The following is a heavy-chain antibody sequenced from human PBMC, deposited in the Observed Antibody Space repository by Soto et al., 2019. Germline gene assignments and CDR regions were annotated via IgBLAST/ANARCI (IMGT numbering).Heavy chain of an antibody. D-gene: IGHD3-22*01. J-gene: IGHJ3*02. V-gene: IGHV3-30-3*01. CDR3: ARWYYYDSSGYPQAFDI. CDR1: GFTFSSYA. CDR2: ISYDGSNK. Sequence: PGGSLRLSCAASGFTFSSYAMHWVRQAPGKGLEWVAVISYDGSNKYYADSVKGRFTISRDNSKNTLYLQMNSLRAEDTAVYYCARWYYYDSSGYPQAFDIWGQGTMVTVSS.